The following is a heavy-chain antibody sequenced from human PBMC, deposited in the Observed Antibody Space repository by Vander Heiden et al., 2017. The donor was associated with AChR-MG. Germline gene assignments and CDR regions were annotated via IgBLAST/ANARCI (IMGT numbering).Heavy chain of an antibody. J-gene: IGHJ6*02. CDR3: ARDPRYSNYYYYGMDV. D-gene: IGHD4-4*01. Sequence: QVQLMQSGAEVKKPGASVKVSCKASGYTFTGYYMHWVRQAPGQGLEWMGWINPNSGGTNDAQKFQGRVTMTRDTSISTAYMELSRLRSDDTAVYYCARDPRYSNYYYYGMDVWGQGTTVTVSS. V-gene: IGHV1-2*02. CDR2: INPNSGGT. CDR1: GYTFTGYY.